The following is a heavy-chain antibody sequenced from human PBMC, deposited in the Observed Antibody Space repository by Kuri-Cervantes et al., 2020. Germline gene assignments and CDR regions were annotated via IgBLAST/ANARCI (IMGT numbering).Heavy chain of an antibody. Sequence: GGSLRLSCAASGFTFSSYAMHWVRQAPGKGLEWVAVISYDGSNKYYADSVKGRFTISRDNSKNTLYLQMNSLRAEDTAIYYCASGYSSGWYSGGRDYWGQGTLVTVSS. CDR2: ISYDGSNK. CDR3: ASGYSSGWYSGGRDY. CDR1: GFTFSSYA. V-gene: IGHV3-30-3*01. D-gene: IGHD6-19*01. J-gene: IGHJ4*02.